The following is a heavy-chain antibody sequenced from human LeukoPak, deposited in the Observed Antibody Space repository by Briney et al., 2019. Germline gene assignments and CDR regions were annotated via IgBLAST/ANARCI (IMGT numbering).Heavy chain of an antibody. CDR1: GFSSVDYA. J-gene: IGHJ3*02. Sequence: GGSLRLSCAASGFSSVDYAMHWVRQAPGKGLEWVSGISWNRGSIGYADSVKGRFTISRDNAKNSLYLQMNSLRAEDTALYHGAKMRMVRFSDAFDIWGQGTMVTVSS. CDR2: ISWNRGSI. D-gene: IGHD3-10*01. CDR3: AKMRMVRFSDAFDI. V-gene: IGHV3-9*02.